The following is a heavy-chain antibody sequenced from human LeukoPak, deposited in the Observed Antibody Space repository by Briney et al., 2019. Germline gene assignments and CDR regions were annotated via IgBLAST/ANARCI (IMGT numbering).Heavy chain of an antibody. CDR2: IYHSGTT. Sequence: SETLSLTCAVSGVSISTSNWWRGGRPPPGKGLEWIGEIYHSGTTNYNPSLKSRVTISVDKSKNQFSLNLMSVTAADTAVYYCARDGSRGPFDYWGQGTLVTVSS. V-gene: IGHV4-4*02. D-gene: IGHD3-22*01. J-gene: IGHJ4*02. CDR1: GVSISTSNW. CDR3: ARDGSRGPFDY.